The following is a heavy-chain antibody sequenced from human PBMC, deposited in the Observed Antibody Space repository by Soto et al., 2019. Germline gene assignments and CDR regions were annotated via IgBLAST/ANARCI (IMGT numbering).Heavy chain of an antibody. CDR1: GGSFSGYY. CDR3: AREITMVRGAGDWFDP. CDR2: INHSGST. D-gene: IGHD3-10*01. Sequence: LSLTCAVYGGSFSGYYWSWIRQPPGKGLEWIGEINHSGSTNYNPSLKSRVTISVDTSKNQFSLKLSSVTAADTAVYYCAREITMVRGAGDWFDPWGQGTLVTVSS. V-gene: IGHV4-34*01. J-gene: IGHJ5*02.